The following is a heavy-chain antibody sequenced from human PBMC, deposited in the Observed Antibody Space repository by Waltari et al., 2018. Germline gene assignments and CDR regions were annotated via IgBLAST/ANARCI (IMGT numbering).Heavy chain of an antibody. J-gene: IGHJ4*02. V-gene: IGHV4-34*01. CDR1: GGSFSGYY. CDR3: CSSTSCPGGY. D-gene: IGHD2-2*01. CDR2: INHSGST. Sequence: QVQLQQWGAGLLKPSETLSLTCAVYGGSFSGYYWSWFRQPPGKGLEWIGEINHSGSTNYNPSLKSRVTISVDTSKNQFSLKLSSVTAADTAVYANCSSTSCPGGYWGQGTLVTVSS.